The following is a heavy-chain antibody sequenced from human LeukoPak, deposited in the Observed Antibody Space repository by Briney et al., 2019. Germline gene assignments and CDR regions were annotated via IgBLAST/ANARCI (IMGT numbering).Heavy chain of an antibody. CDR2: IYYSGST. CDR3: ARDRNGYSLSFDI. D-gene: IGHD5-18*01. V-gene: IGHV4-39*07. CDR1: GGSISSSSYY. Sequence: PSETLSLTCTVSGGSISSSSYYWGWIRQPPGKGLEWIGSIYYSGSTYYNPSLKSRVTISVDTSKNQFSLKLSSVTAADTAVYYCARDRNGYSLSFDIWGQGTMVTVSS. J-gene: IGHJ3*02.